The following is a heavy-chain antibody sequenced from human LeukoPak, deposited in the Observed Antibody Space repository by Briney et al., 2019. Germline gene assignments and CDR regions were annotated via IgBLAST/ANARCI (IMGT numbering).Heavy chain of an antibody. Sequence: GGSLRLSCAASGFTFSDYYMSWIRQAPGKGLEWVSYISSSSSTIYYADSVKGRFTISRDKAKNSLYLQMNSLRAEDTAVYYCAREYCSSTSCLYDYWGQGTLVTVS. CDR2: ISSSSSTI. V-gene: IGHV3-11*04. CDR3: AREYCSSTSCLYDY. CDR1: GFTFSDYY. J-gene: IGHJ4*02. D-gene: IGHD2-2*01.